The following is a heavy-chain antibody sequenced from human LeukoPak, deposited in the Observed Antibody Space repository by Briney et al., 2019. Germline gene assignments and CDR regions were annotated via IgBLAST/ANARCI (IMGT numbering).Heavy chain of an antibody. J-gene: IGHJ6*02. Sequence: ASVKVSCKSSGYTFTGYYMHGVRQAPGQGLEWMGCINLNRGGTNYAQKFLGRVTMTRDTSISTAYMELSRLRSDDTAVYYCARDQGIAAAGKPNYYYCYGMDVWGQGTTVTVSS. V-gene: IGHV1-2*02. D-gene: IGHD6-13*01. CDR3: ARDQGIAAAGKPNYYYCYGMDV. CDR2: INLNRGGT. CDR1: GYTFTGYY.